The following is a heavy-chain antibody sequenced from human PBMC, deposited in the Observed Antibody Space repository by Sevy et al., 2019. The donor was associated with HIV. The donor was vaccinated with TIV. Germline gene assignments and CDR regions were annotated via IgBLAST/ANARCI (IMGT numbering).Heavy chain of an antibody. CDR1: GGSISSSSYY. D-gene: IGHD3-3*01. V-gene: IGHV4-39*01. CDR3: ARPEGLELNYAMDV. CDR2: ICYTGST. J-gene: IGHJ6*02. Sequence: SETLSLTCTVSGGSISSSSYYWNWIRQPPGKGLEWIGSICYTGSTYYKPSLKSRVTISKDTSKNPFSLKLTSVTAADTAVYYCARPEGLELNYAMDVWGQGTTVTVSS.